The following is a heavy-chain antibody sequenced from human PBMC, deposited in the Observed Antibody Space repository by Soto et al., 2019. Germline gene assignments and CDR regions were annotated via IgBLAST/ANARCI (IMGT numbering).Heavy chain of an antibody. V-gene: IGHV4-30-4*02. J-gene: IGHJ3*02. CDR2: IYYSGST. CDR1: GGSISSGDYY. CDR3: ARGCSGGSCDAFDI. Sequence: SDTLSLTCTVSGGSISSGDYYWSWIRQPPGKGLEWIGYIYYSGSTYYNPSLKSRVTISVDTSKNQFSLKLSSVTAADTAVYYCARGCSGGSCDAFDIWGQGTMVTVSS. D-gene: IGHD2-15*01.